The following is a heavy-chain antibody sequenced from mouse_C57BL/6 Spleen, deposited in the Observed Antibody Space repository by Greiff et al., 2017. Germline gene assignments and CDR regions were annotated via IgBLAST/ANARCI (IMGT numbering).Heavy chain of an antibody. V-gene: IGHV1-9*01. CDR2: ILPASGST. D-gene: IGHD6-1*01. Sequence: QVQLQQSGAELMKPGASVKLSCKATGYTFTGYWIEWVKQRPGHGLEWIGEILPASGSTNYNEKFKGKATFTVDTSSTTAYMQLSSLTTEDSAIYYWASPAASSYWGQGTLVTVSA. CDR1: GYTFTGYW. J-gene: IGHJ3*01. CDR3: ASPAASSY.